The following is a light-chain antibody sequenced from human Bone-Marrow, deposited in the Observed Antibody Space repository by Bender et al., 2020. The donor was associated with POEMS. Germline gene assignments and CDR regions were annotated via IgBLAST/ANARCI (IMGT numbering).Light chain of an antibody. CDR1: NLGDKY. Sequence: SYELTQPPSVSVSPGQTASITCSGDNLGDKYACWFQQRPGQSPVLVIYQDTKRPSGVPARFSGSKSGTSASLAISDIQSEDEGDYYCSSWDDSLSGWVFGGGTKLTVL. V-gene: IGLV3-1*01. J-gene: IGLJ3*02. CDR2: QDT. CDR3: SSWDDSLSGWV.